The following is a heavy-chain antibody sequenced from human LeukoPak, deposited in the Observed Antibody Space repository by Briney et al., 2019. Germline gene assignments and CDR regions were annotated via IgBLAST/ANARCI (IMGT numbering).Heavy chain of an antibody. J-gene: IGHJ6*03. CDR3: ARGGGSGYYYYYMGV. D-gene: IGHD2-15*01. Sequence: PSETLSLTCTVSGGSISSYYWSWIRQPPGKGLEWIGYIYYSGSTNYNPSLKSPVPISVDTSKNQISLEPGSVTAADTAVYYCARGGGSGYYYYYMGVWGKGTTVTVSS. V-gene: IGHV4-59*01. CDR2: IYYSGST. CDR1: GGSISSYY.